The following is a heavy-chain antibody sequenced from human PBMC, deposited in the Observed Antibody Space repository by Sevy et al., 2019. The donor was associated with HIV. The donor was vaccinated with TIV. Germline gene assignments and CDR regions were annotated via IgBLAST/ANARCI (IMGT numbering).Heavy chain of an antibody. CDR2: ISAYNGNT. Sequence: ASVKVSCKASGYTFTSYGISWVRQAPGQGLEWMGWISAYNGNTNYAQKLQGRGTMTTDTSTSTAYMELRSLRSDDTAVYYCAGEGGPYYYDSSGYEYYFDYWGQGTLVTVSS. J-gene: IGHJ4*02. D-gene: IGHD3-22*01. CDR1: GYTFTSYG. V-gene: IGHV1-18*01. CDR3: AGEGGPYYYDSSGYEYYFDY.